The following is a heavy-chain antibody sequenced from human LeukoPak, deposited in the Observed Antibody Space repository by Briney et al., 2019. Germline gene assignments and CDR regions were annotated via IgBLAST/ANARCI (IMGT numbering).Heavy chain of an antibody. CDR3: ARGITLLNAFDY. V-gene: IGHV4-61*02. CDR2: IYTSGST. J-gene: IGHJ4*02. CDR1: GGSISSGSYY. Sequence: SETLSLTCTVSGGSISSGSYYWSWIRQPAGKGLEWIGRIYTSGSTNYNPSLKSRVTISVDTSKNQFSLKLSSVTAADTAVYYCARGITLLNAFDYWGQGTLVTVSS. D-gene: IGHD1-20*01.